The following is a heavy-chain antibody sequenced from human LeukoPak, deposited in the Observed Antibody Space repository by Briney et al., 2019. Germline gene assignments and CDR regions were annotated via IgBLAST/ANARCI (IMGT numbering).Heavy chain of an antibody. CDR1: GASISSYY. J-gene: IGHJ3*02. CDR3: ARGGLNARITMMVVAKPGPFDI. Sequence: SETLSLTCTVSGASISSYYWSWIRQPPGKGLEWIGYIYYSGSSNYNPSLKSRVTISVDTSKNQFSLKLSSVTAADTAVYYCARGGLNARITMMVVAKPGPFDIWGQGTMVTVSS. D-gene: IGHD3-22*01. CDR2: IYYSGSS. V-gene: IGHV4-59*01.